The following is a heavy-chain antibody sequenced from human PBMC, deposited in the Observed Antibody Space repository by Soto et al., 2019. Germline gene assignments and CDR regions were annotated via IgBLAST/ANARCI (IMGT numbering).Heavy chain of an antibody. Sequence: PSETLSLTCTVSGGSISSYYWSWIRQPPGKGLECIGYIYYSGSTNYNPSLKSRVTISVDTSKNQFSLKLTSVTAADTAVYYCARGAWNSRSSLTFDYWGQGTLVTVSS. CDR1: GGSISSYY. D-gene: IGHD6-6*01. J-gene: IGHJ4*02. CDR2: IYYSGST. CDR3: ARGAWNSRSSLTFDY. V-gene: IGHV4-59*01.